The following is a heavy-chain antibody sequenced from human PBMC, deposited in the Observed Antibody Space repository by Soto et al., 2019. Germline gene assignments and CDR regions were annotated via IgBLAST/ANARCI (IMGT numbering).Heavy chain of an antibody. Sequence: SETLCLTCSVSGGSIRGGYWTWIRQPPGKGLEWIGYIYYGGSINYNPSLKSRVIISVDTAKNQFSLRLSSVTAADTAVYYCTGAYYDINGYSLDPWGQGTSVTVSS. D-gene: IGHD3-22*01. J-gene: IGHJ5*02. CDR1: GGSIRGGY. CDR3: TGAYYDINGYSLDP. V-gene: IGHV4-59*01. CDR2: IYYGGSI.